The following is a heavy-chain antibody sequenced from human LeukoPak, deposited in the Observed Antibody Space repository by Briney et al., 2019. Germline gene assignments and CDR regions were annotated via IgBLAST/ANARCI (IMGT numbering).Heavy chain of an antibody. CDR3: ATGCSSTSCHSDY. D-gene: IGHD2-2*01. CDR2: IYPSDSDT. V-gene: IGHV5-51*01. J-gene: IGHJ4*02. Sequence: ASVKVSCKGSGYSFTSYWIGWVRQMPGKGLEWMGIIYPSDSDTRYSPSFQGQVTISADKSISTAYLQWSSLKASDTAMYYCATGCSSTSCHSDYWGQGTLVTVSS. CDR1: GYSFTSYW.